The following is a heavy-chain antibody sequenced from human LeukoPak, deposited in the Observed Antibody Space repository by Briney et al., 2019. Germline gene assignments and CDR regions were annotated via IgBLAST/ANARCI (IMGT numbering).Heavy chain of an antibody. CDR1: GFDFSTQW. CDR3: ARDSGSYLYYFDY. D-gene: IGHD1-26*01. V-gene: IGHV3-7*03. J-gene: IGHJ4*02. Sequence: PGGSLRLSCAASGFDFSTQWMSWVRQAPGKGLEWVAIVNQGATQKYYVDSVKGRFTISRDNAKNSLYLQMNSLRAEDTAVYYCARDSGSYLYYFDYWGQGTLVTVSS. CDR2: VNQGATQK.